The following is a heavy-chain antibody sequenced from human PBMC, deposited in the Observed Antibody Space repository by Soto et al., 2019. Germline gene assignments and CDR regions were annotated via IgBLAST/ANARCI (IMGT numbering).Heavy chain of an antibody. CDR1: GGSISSYY. D-gene: IGHD5-12*01. V-gene: IGHV4-59*01. CDR2: IYYSGST. J-gene: IGHJ5*02. CDR3: ARESGDGYNSDWFDP. Sequence: QVKLQESGPGLVKPSETLSLTCTVSGGSISSYYWSWIRQPPGKGLELIGYIYYSGSTNYNPSLKSRVAVSVYTSRVQFSLKLSSVTAADTAVYYCARESGDGYNSDWFDPGGQGTLVTVSS.